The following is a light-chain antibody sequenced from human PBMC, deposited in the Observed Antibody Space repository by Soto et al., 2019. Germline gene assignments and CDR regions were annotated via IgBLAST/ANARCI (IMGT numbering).Light chain of an antibody. CDR1: SSDVGSYNY. CDR2: DVS. CDR3: SSYTTSSTHGV. Sequence: QSVLTQPASVSGSPGQSITISCTGTSSDVGSYNYVSWYQQYPGKAPKLMIYDVSNRPSGVSYRFSGSKSGNTASLTISGLQAEDEADYYCSSYTTSSTHGVFGGGTKLTVL. J-gene: IGLJ3*02. V-gene: IGLV2-14*01.